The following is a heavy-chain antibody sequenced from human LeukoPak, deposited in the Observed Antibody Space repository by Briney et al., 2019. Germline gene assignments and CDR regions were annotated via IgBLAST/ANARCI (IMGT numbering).Heavy chain of an antibody. V-gene: IGHV3-23*01. CDR3: AKDREYCSSTSCHTYYFDY. CDR1: GFTFSSYA. Sequence: PGGSLRLSCAASGFTFSSYAMSWVRQAPGKGLEWVSAISGGGSAYYADSVKGRFTISRDNSKNTLFLQMDSLRAEDTAVYYCAKDREYCSSTSCHTYYFDYWGQGTLVTVSS. D-gene: IGHD2-2*02. J-gene: IGHJ4*02. CDR2: ISGGGSA.